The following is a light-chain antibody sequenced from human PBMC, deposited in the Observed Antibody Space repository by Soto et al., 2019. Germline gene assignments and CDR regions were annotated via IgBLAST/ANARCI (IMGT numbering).Light chain of an antibody. CDR2: GNS. CDR3: QSYDNSLSGYV. CDR1: SSNIGAGYD. J-gene: IGLJ1*01. Sequence: QSVLTQPPSVSGALGQKVTISCTGSSSNIGAGYDVNWYHQLPGTAPKLLIHGNSNRPSGVPDRFSGSKSGTSASLAITGLQAEDEADYFCQSYDNSLSGYVFGTGTKVTVL. V-gene: IGLV1-40*01.